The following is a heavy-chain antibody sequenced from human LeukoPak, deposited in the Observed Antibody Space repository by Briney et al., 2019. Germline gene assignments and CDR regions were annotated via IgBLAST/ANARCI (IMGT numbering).Heavy chain of an antibody. CDR1: GGSISSYY. Sequence: SETLSLTCTVSGGSISSYYWSWIRQPPGKGLEWIGYIYYSGSTNYNPSLKSRVTISVDTSKNQFSLKLSSVTAADTAVYYCARDSSGYYYFDYLGQGTLVTVSS. CDR2: IYYSGST. CDR3: ARDSSGYYYFDY. V-gene: IGHV4-59*01. D-gene: IGHD3-22*01. J-gene: IGHJ4*02.